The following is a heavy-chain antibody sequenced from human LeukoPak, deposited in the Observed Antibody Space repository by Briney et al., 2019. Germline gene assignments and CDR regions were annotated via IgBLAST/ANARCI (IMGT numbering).Heavy chain of an antibody. V-gene: IGHV3-23*01. CDR3: AKVDGVRAAPGRGRVDS. J-gene: IGHJ4*02. CDR1: GFAFSSYV. CDR2: ISGSGGST. Sequence: QPGGSLRLSCAASGFAFSSYVMTWVRQAPGKGLEWVSGISGSGGSTYDADSVKGRFTVSRDNSKSTLYPQLNSLRVEDTAVYYCAKVDGVRAAPGRGRVDSWGQGTLVTVSS. D-gene: IGHD6-13*01.